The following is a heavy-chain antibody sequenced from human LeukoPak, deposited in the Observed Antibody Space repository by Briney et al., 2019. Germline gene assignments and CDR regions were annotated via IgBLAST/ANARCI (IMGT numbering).Heavy chain of an antibody. CDR3: AREARYYYDSSGLGASPFDY. V-gene: IGHV1-69*04. CDR1: GGTFSSYT. CDR2: IIPILGIA. D-gene: IGHD3-22*01. J-gene: IGHJ4*02. Sequence: EASVKVSCKASGGTFSSYTISWVRQAPGQGLEWMGRIIPILGIANYAQKFQGRVTITADKSTSTAYMELSRLRSEDTDVYYCAREARYYYDSSGLGASPFDYWGQGTLVTVSS.